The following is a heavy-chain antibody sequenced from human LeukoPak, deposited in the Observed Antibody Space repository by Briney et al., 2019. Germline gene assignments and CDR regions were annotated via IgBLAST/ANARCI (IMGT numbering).Heavy chain of an antibody. V-gene: IGHV3-9*01. D-gene: IGHD7-27*01. CDR1: GFTFDDYS. CDR3: AKGNWGSPFDY. J-gene: IGHJ4*02. Sequence: PGGSLRLSCAASGFTFDDYSMHWVRQAPGKGLEWVSGINLDSGSKVYADSVKGRFTISRDNAKSSLYLQMNSLRAEDTALYYCAKGNWGSPFDYWGQGTLVIVSS. CDR2: INLDSGSK.